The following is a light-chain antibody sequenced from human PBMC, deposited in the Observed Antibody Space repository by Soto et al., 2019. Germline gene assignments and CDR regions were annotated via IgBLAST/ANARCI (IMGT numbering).Light chain of an antibody. Sequence: QSALTQPPSASGSPGQSVTISCTGTSSDVGGYKYVSWYQQYPGKAPKLMIYAVNKRPSGVPDRFSGSKSGNTASLTVSGLQAEDEADYYCNSYTSSTTWVFGGGTKLTVL. V-gene: IGLV2-8*01. CDR1: SSDVGGYKY. J-gene: IGLJ3*02. CDR2: AVN. CDR3: NSYTSSTTWV.